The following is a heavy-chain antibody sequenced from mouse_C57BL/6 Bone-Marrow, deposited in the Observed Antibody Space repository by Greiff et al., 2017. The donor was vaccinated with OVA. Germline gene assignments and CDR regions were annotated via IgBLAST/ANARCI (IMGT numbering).Heavy chain of an antibody. V-gene: IGHV2-2*01. CDR3: AGGYWYFDV. CDR1: GFSLTSYG. Sequence: QVHVKQSGPGLVQPSQSLSITCTVSGFSLTSYGVHWVRQSPGKGLEWLGVIWSGGSTDYNAAFISRLSISKDNSKSQVFFKMNSLQADDTAIYYCAGGYWYFDVWGTGTTVTVSS. D-gene: IGHD1-1*02. J-gene: IGHJ1*03. CDR2: IWSGGST.